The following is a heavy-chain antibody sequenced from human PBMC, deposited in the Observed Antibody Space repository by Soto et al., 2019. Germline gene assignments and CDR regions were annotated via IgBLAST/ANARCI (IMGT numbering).Heavy chain of an antibody. CDR3: ARDRGSYGMDV. CDR1: GGSISSGGY. Sequence: QVQLQESGPGLVKPSETLSLTCTVSGGSISSGGYWTWVRQRPGKGLEWIGYIYGSGINYYSPSLLRRGSISMDTSKNQFSLKMTSATAADTAVYFCARDRGSYGMDVWGQGTTVTVSS. J-gene: IGHJ6*02. CDR2: IYGSGIN. V-gene: IGHV4-31*03.